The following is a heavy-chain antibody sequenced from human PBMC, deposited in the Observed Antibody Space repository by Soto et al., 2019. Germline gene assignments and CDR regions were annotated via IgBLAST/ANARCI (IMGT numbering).Heavy chain of an antibody. V-gene: IGHV3-43*01. CDR3: AKEKDRSFDY. CDR1: GFTFDDHT. Sequence: EVQLVVSGGLVVRPGGSLRLSCAGSGFTFDDHTMHWVRQAPGKGLEWVSLITWDAGSAFYADSVRGRVTISRDNSKNSLYLQMNSMSTEDSALYDCAKEKDRSFDYWGRGTPVTVSS. J-gene: IGHJ4*02. CDR2: ITWDAGSA.